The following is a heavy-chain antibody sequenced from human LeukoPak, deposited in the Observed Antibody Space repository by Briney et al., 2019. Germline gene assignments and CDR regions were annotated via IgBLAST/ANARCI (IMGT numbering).Heavy chain of an antibody. CDR2: IYYSGST. J-gene: IGHJ3*02. CDR1: GGSISSGDYY. D-gene: IGHD3-22*01. CDR3: ARSYYYDSSGYDAFDI. V-gene: IGHV4-30-4*01. Sequence: SQTLSLTCTVSGGSISSGDYYWSWIRQPPGKGLEWIGYIYYSGSTYYNPSLKSRVTISVDTSKNQFSLKLSSVTAADTAVYYCARSYYYDSSGYDAFDIWGQGTMVTVSS.